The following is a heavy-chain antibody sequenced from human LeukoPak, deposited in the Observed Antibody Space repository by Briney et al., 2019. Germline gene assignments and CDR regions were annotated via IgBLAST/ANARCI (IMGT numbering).Heavy chain of an antibody. CDR1: GGSMSRYY. V-gene: IGHV4-59*01. J-gene: IGHJ4*02. CDR2: MYYSGST. Sequence: SETLSLTCTVSGGSMSRYYWSWIRQPPGKGLEWIGYMYYSGSTKYNPSLKSRVTISVDTSKNQFSLKLSSVTAADTAVYYCARSSTGSYFDYWGQGTLVTVTS. CDR3: ARSSTGSYFDY. D-gene: IGHD3-3*02.